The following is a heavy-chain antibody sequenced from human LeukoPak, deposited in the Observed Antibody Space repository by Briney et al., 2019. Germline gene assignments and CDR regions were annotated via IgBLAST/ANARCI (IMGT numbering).Heavy chain of an antibody. J-gene: IGHJ4*02. Sequence: GGSLRLSCAASGFTFSSYWMHWVRQAPGKGLVWVSRINSDGSSTSYADSVKGRFTISRDNAKNTLYLQMSSLRAEDTAVYYCARGTAAAGPGLDSWGQGTLVTVSS. D-gene: IGHD6-13*01. CDR1: GFTFSSYW. V-gene: IGHV3-74*01. CDR2: INSDGSST. CDR3: ARGTAAAGPGLDS.